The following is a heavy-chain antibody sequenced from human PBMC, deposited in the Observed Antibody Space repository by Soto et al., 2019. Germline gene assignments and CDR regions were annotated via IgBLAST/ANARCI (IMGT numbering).Heavy chain of an antibody. D-gene: IGHD5-12*01. CDR1: GFTFSSYA. CDR2: ISGSGGST. Sequence: GGSLRLSCAASGFTFSSYAMSWVRQAPGKGLEWVSAISGSGGSTYYADSVKGRFTISRDNSKNTLYLQMNSLRAEDTAVYYCAKSKMATRGYYYYGMDVWGQGTTVTVSS. CDR3: AKSKMATRGYYYYGMDV. V-gene: IGHV3-23*01. J-gene: IGHJ6*02.